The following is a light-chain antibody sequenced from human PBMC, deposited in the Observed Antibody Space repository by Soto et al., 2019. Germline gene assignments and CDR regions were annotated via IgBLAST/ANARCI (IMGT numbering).Light chain of an antibody. CDR3: QQRSNWPLT. J-gene: IGKJ4*01. CDR1: QSVSSY. V-gene: IGKV3-11*01. Sequence: EIVLTQSPATLSLSPGERATLSCRASQSVSSYLAWYQQKPGQAPRLLIYDASNRATGIPARFSGSGSGTDFTLTISSLEPEYVAVYYWQQRSNWPLTFGGGTKVEIK. CDR2: DAS.